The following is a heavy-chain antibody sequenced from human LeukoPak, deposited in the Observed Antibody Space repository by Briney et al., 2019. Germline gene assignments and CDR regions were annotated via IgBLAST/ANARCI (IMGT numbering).Heavy chain of an antibody. V-gene: IGHV1-18*01. CDR1: GYTFTSYG. D-gene: IGHD6-19*01. CDR2: ISAYNGNT. J-gene: IGHJ6*02. CDR3: ARDRGYSSGWYGYYGMDV. Sequence: XSVKVSCKASGYTFTSYGISWVRQAPGQGLEWMGWISAYNGNTNYAQKLQGRVTMTTDTSTSTAYMELRSLRSDDTAVYYCARDRGYSSGWYGYYGMDVWVQGTTVTVSS.